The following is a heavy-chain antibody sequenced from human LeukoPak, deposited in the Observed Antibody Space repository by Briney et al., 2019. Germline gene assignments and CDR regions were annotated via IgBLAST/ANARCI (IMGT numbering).Heavy chain of an antibody. J-gene: IGHJ4*02. CDR3: ARSVEGHFDY. CDR1: GFTFNIYS. Sequence: GGSLRLSCAASGFTFNIYSMNWVRQAPGKGLEWISYITSNLATIHYADSVRGRFTISRDNAGKSLFLHMNSLRDDDTAVYYCARSVEGHFDYWGQGTLVTVSS. D-gene: IGHD2-21*01. CDR2: ITSNLATI. V-gene: IGHV3-48*02.